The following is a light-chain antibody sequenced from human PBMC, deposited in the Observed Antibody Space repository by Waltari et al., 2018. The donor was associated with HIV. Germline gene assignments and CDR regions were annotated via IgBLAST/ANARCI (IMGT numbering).Light chain of an antibody. V-gene: IGKV2-28*01. Sequence: DIVLTQSQLSLPVAPGDSASISCSASQSLLHNNGNNYLDWYVQKPGQSPQLLIYLASHRASGVPERFSGSGSGTNFTLKIIRVEAEDVGTYYCLQSLHTPRFSFGPGTKVD. CDR2: LAS. CDR1: QSLLHNNGNNY. J-gene: IGKJ3*01. CDR3: LQSLHTPRFS.